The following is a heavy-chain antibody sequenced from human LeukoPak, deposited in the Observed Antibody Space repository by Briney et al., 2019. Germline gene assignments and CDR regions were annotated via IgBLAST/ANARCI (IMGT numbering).Heavy chain of an antibody. J-gene: IGHJ5*02. V-gene: IGHV3-23*01. Sequence: PGGSLRLSCAASGFTFSSYAMSWVRQAPGKGLEWVSGISGSGVSTYYADSVKGRFTISRDNAKNSLYLQMNSLRAEDTAVYYCARDLGSGSYYNPSWGQGTLVTVSS. CDR3: ARDLGSGSYYNPS. D-gene: IGHD3-10*02. CDR1: GFTFSSYA. CDR2: ISGSGVST.